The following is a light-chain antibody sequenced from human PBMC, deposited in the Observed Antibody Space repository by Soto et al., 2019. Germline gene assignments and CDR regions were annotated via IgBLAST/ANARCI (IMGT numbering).Light chain of an antibody. CDR2: AAS. J-gene: IGKJ1*01. CDR3: QQRTNWPPWT. CDR1: QSISNY. V-gene: IGKV3-11*01. Sequence: EIVLTQSPATLSLSPGERATLSCRASQSISNYLAWYQQKPGQAPRLLIYAASNRATGIPARFSGSGSETDFTLTISNLEPEDFAIYYCQQRTNWPPWTFGQGTKVEIK.